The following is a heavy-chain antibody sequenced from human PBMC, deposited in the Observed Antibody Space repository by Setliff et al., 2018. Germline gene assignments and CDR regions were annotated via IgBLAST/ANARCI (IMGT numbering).Heavy chain of an antibody. Sequence: GGSLRLSCAASGFTFDDYAMHWVRQAPGKGLEWVSLISWDGGSTYYADSVKGRFTISRDNSKNSLYLQMNSLRAEDTALYYCAKGPPYYYGSGSFVYYYYGMDVWGQGTTVTVSS. J-gene: IGHJ6*02. CDR2: ISWDGGST. CDR3: AKGPPYYYGSGSFVYYYYGMDV. V-gene: IGHV3-43D*03. CDR1: GFTFDDYA. D-gene: IGHD3-10*01.